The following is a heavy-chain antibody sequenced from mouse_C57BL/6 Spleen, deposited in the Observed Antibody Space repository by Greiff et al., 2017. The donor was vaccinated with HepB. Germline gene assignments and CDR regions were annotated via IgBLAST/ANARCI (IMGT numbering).Heavy chain of an antibody. CDR3: ASPFITTVVAPYAMDY. Sequence: ESGPGLVKPSQSLSLTCSVTGYSITSGYYWNWIRQFPGNKLEWMGYISYDGSNNYNPSLKNRISITRDTSKNQFFLKLNSVTTEDTATYYCASPFITTVVAPYAMDYWGQGTSVTVSS. J-gene: IGHJ4*01. CDR1: GYSITSGYY. D-gene: IGHD1-1*01. CDR2: ISYDGSN. V-gene: IGHV3-6*01.